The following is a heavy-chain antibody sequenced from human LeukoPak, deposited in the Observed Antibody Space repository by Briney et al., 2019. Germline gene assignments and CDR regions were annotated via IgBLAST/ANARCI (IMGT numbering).Heavy chain of an antibody. CDR3: ARDYYGDYYFDY. CDR1: GFTFSSYA. V-gene: IGHV3-23*01. CDR2: ISDNGDDT. Sequence: GGSLRLSCAASGFTFSSYAMIWVRQAPGKGLDWVSSISDNGDDTYYTDSVKGRFTISRDKSTNTLYLQMNSLRAEDTAVYYCARDYYGDYYFDYWGQGTLVTVSS. J-gene: IGHJ4*02. D-gene: IGHD4-17*01.